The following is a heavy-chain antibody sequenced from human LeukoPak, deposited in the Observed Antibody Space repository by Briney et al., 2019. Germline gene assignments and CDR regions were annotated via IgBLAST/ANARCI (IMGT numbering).Heavy chain of an antibody. D-gene: IGHD2-15*01. J-gene: IGHJ4*02. V-gene: IGHV3-48*03. CDR2: ISDSGSTI. CDR3: ARLGYCSGGSCYSSDYFDY. Sequence: GGSLRLSCAASGFTFSSYEMNWVRQAPGKGLEWVSYISDSGSTIYYADSVKGRFTISRDNAKNSLYLQMNSLRAEDTAVYYCARLGYCSGGSCYSSDYFDYWGQGTLVTVSS. CDR1: GFTFSSYE.